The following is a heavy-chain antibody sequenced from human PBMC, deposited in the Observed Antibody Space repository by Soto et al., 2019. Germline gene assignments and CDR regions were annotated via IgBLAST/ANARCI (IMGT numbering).Heavy chain of an antibody. CDR1: GYTFTSYG. CDR2: ISAYNGNT. D-gene: IGHD6-19*01. V-gene: IGHV1-18*01. Sequence: ASVKVSCKASGYTFTSYGISWVRQAPGQGLEWMGWISAYNGNTNHAQKLQGRVTMTTDTSTSTAYMELRSLRSDDTAVYYCARVWGIAVAGTQGPIDYWGQGTLVTVSS. CDR3: ARVWGIAVAGTQGPIDY. J-gene: IGHJ4*02.